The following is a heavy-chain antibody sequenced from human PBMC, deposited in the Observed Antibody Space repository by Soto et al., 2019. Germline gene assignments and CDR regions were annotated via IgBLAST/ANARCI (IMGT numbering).Heavy chain of an antibody. Sequence: SETLCLTCTVSGGSISSGDDYWSWIRQPPGKGLEWIGYIYYSGTTYYNPSLKSRVTISVDRSKNQFSLKLSSVTAADTAVYYCARHFSVDYFDYWGQGALVTVSS. V-gene: IGHV4-39*01. CDR3: ARHFSVDYFDY. J-gene: IGHJ4*02. CDR2: IYYSGTT. CDR1: GGSISSGDDY.